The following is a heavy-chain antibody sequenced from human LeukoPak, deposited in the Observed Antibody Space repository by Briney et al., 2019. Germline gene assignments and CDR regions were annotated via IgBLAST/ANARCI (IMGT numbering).Heavy chain of an antibody. CDR2: INHSGST. J-gene: IGHJ6*02. D-gene: IGHD3-3*01. CDR3: ARGPHYDFWSGPYGMDV. CDR1: GGSFSGYY. V-gene: IGHV4-34*01. Sequence: SETLSLTCAVYGGSFSGYYWSWIRQPPGKGLEWIGEINHSGSTNYNPSLKSRVTISVDTSKNQFSLKLSSVTAADTAVYYCARGPHYDFWSGPYGMDVRGQGTTVTVSS.